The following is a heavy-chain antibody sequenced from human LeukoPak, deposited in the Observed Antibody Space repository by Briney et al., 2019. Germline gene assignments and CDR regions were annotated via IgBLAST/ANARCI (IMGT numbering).Heavy chain of an antibody. V-gene: IGHV3-23*01. CDR2: ISGNGGKT. Sequence: PGGSLRLSCAASGFTFSSYAVSWVRQAPGKGLEWVSAISGNGGKTYYADSVKGRFTISRDNSRSTLYLQMNSLRAEDTAIYYCAKDQESYGMDVWGQGTTVTVSS. CDR1: GFTFSSYA. J-gene: IGHJ6*02. CDR3: AKDQESYGMDV.